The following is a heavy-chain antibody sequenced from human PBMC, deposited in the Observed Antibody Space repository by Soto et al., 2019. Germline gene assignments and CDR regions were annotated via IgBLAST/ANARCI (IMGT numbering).Heavy chain of an antibody. CDR3: ARWNGDLHVDS. V-gene: IGHV4-59*13. CDR2: FYYSGST. J-gene: IGHJ4*02. Sequence: QVQLQESGPGLVKPSETLSLSCTVSGASINTYYWGWIRQPPGKGLECVGYFYYSGSTIYNPSLRGRVTTSVDTSKNQLSLKVNSVIASDTAVYYCARWNGDLHVDSWGQGTLVVVSS. CDR1: GASINTYY. D-gene: IGHD7-27*01.